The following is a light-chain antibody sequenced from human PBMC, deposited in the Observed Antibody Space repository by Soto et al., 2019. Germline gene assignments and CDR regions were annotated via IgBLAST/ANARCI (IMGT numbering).Light chain of an antibody. CDR2: DVS. Sequence: QSVLTQPRSVSGSPGQSVTISCTGTSSDVGRYDYVSWYQQHPGKAPKLIIYDVSERPSGVPDRFSGSKFGNMASLTISGLQAEDEADYSCCSFAGSYTYVFGTGTKLTVL. J-gene: IGLJ1*01. CDR1: SSDVGRYDY. V-gene: IGLV2-11*01. CDR3: CSFAGSYTYV.